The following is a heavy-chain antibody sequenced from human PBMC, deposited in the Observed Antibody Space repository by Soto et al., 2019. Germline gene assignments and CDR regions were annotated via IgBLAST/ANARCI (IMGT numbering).Heavy chain of an antibody. CDR2: IYHSGSP. CDR3: AREDFGSCSSTTCLNWFDP. CDR1: GASITSYY. V-gene: IGHV4-59*01. J-gene: IGHJ5*02. D-gene: IGHD2-2*01. Sequence: SETLSLTCSVSGASITSYYWSWIRQPPGKGLEWIGYIYHSGSPSYNPSLKSRVTISVDTSKNQLSLRLVSVTAADTALYFCAREDFGSCSSTTCLNWFDPWGQGTLVTVSS.